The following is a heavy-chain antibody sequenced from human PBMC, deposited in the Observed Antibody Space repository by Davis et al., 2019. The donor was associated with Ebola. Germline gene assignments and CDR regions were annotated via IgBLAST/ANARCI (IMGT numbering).Heavy chain of an antibody. J-gene: IGHJ4*02. V-gene: IGHV4-34*01. D-gene: IGHD3-16*01. CDR3: ARRAPYYDT. CDR1: GGSFSGYY. Sequence: SETLSLTCAVYGGSFSGYYWSWIRQPPGKGLEWIGEINHSGSTNYNPSLKSRVTISVDTSKNQFSLKLSSVTAADTAVYYCARRAPYYDTWGQGTLVTVSS. CDR2: INHSGST.